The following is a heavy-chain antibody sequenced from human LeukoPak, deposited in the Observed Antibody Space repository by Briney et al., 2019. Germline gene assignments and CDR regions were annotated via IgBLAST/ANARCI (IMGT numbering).Heavy chain of an antibody. CDR3: HSGSYAHPIDY. Sequence: ASVKVSCKASGYTFTSLDINWVRQAPGQGLEWMGRIIPILGVANYAQKFQGRVTITADKSTSTAYMELSSLRSDDTAVYYCHSGSYAHPIDYWGQGTLVTVSS. J-gene: IGHJ4*02. CDR1: GYTFTSLD. CDR2: IIPILGVA. V-gene: IGHV1-69*04. D-gene: IGHD3-10*01.